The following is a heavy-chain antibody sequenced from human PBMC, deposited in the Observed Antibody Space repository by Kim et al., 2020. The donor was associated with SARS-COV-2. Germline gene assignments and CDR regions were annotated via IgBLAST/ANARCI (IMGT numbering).Heavy chain of an antibody. D-gene: IGHD3-9*01. CDR3: ARAARYFGPPNHYGMDV. CDR1: GYTFTSYA. J-gene: IGHJ6*02. V-gene: IGHV7-4-1*02. CDR2: INTNTGNP. Sequence: ASVKVSCKASGYTFTSYAMNWVRQAPGQGLEWMGWINTNTGNPTYAQGFTGRFVFSLDTSVSTAYLQISSLKAEDTAVYYCARAARYFGPPNHYGMDVWGQGTTVTVSS.